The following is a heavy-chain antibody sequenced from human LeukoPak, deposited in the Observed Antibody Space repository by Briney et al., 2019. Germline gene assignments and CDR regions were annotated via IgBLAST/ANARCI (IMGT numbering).Heavy chain of an antibody. V-gene: IGHV3-48*03. J-gene: IGHJ4*02. CDR2: TSSSGSTI. CDR3: ARSGITFGGVIMY. D-gene: IGHD3-16*02. CDR1: GFTFSSYE. Sequence: PGGSLRLSCAASGFTFSSYEMNWVRQAPGKGLEWVSYTSSSGSTIYFADSVKGRFTISRDNAKNSLYLQMNSLRAEDTAVYYCARSGITFGGVIMYWGQGTLVTVSS.